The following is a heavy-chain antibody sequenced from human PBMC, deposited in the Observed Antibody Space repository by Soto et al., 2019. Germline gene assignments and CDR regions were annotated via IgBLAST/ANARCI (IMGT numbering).Heavy chain of an antibody. CDR1: RGNFSSSA. Sequence: VKVSCKNPRGNFSSSATRWVRRVPGQGLEWMGGVIPIFGTANYAQKFQGRVKITADESTSTAYMELSSLRSEDTAVYYCARKERNGTQGYYYYYGMDFWGQGTTVAVSS. CDR2: VIPIFGTA. J-gene: IGHJ6*01. CDR3: ARKERNGTQGYYYYYGMDF. V-gene: IGHV1-69*13. D-gene: IGHD1-7*01.